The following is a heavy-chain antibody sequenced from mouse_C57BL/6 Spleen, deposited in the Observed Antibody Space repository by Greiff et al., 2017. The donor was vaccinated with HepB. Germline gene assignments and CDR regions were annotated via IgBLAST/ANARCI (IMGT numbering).Heavy chain of an antibody. V-gene: IGHV14-2*01. D-gene: IGHD1-1*01. CDR2: IDPEDGET. CDR3: APSTVVATPFAY. J-gene: IGHJ3*01. CDR1: GFNIKDYY. Sequence: VQLKESGAELVKPGASVKLSCTASGFNIKDYYMHWVKQRTEQGLEWIGRIDPEDGETKYAPKFQGKATITADTSSNTAYLQLSSLTSEDTAVYYCAPSTVVATPFAYWGQGTLVTVSA.